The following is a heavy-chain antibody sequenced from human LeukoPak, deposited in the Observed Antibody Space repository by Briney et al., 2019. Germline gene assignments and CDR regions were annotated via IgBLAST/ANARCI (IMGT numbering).Heavy chain of an antibody. CDR2: ISYDGSNK. D-gene: IGHD2-2*02. CDR3: TGVPAAIFGYFDY. J-gene: IGHJ4*02. Sequence: PGGSLRLSCAASGFTFSSYAMHWVRQAPGKGLEWVAVISYDGSNKYYADSVKGRFTISRDNSKNTLYLQMNSLRAEDTAVYYCTGVPAAIFGYFDYWGQGTLVTVSS. V-gene: IGHV3-30-3*01. CDR1: GFTFSSYA.